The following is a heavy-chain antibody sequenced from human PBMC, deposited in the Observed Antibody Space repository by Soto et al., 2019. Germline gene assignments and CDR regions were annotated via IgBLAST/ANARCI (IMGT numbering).Heavy chain of an antibody. CDR3: AKGWTYYDILTGYYTPHFDY. J-gene: IGHJ4*02. V-gene: IGHV3-23*01. CDR1: GFTCSSYA. CDR2: ISGSGGST. Sequence: GGSLRLSCAASGFTCSSYAMSWVRQAPGKGLEWVSTISGSGGSTYYADSVKGRFIISRDNSKNTLYLQMNSLRAEDTAVYYCAKGWTYYDILTGYYTPHFDYWGQGTLVTVSS. D-gene: IGHD3-9*01.